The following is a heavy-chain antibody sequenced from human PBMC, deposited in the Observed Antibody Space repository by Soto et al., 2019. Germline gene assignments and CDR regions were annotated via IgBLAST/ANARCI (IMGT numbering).Heavy chain of an antibody. Sequence: GGSLRLSCAASGFTFSSYSMNWVRQAPGKGLEWVSSISSSSSYIYYADSVKGRFTISRDNAKNSLYLQMNSLRAEDTAVYYCAGTYYDFWSGYYFDYWGQGTLVTVSS. CDR1: GFTFSSYS. CDR3: AGTYYDFWSGYYFDY. CDR2: ISSSSSYI. J-gene: IGHJ4*02. V-gene: IGHV3-21*01. D-gene: IGHD3-3*01.